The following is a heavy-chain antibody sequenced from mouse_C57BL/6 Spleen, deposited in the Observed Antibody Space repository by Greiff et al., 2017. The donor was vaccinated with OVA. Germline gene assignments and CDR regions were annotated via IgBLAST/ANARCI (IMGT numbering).Heavy chain of an antibody. CDR1: GYTFTSYW. CDR2: IDPSDSYT. J-gene: IGHJ2*01. V-gene: IGHV1-69*01. CDR3: ARKEGYYSNYDFDY. Sequence: QVQLKQPGAELVMPGASVKLSCKASGYTFTSYWMHWVKQRPGQGLEWIGEIDPSDSYTNYNQKFKGKSTLTVDKSSSTAYMQLSSLTSEDSAVYYCARKEGYYSNYDFDYWGQGTTLTVSS. D-gene: IGHD2-5*01.